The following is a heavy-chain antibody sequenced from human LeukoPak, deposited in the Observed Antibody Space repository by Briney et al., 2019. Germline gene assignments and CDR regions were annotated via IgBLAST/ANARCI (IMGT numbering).Heavy chain of an antibody. D-gene: IGHD5-18*01. CDR3: GKTTVGYSSGQKPAWPVDF. V-gene: IGHV3-23*01. CDR1: GFTFGSHA. J-gene: IGHJ4*02. CDR2: IFGSGGSP. Sequence: PGGSLRLSCEASGFTFGSHAMYWVRQAPGKGLEWVAGIFGSGGSPHYADSVKGRFTISRDNPRNTVSLQINSLRDDDTAVYYCGKTTVGYSSGQKPAWPVDFWGQGTLVTVSS.